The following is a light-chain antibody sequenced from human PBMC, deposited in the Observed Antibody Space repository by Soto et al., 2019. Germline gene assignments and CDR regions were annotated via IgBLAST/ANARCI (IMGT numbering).Light chain of an antibody. V-gene: IGLV1-51*01. CDR2: DNN. J-gene: IGLJ2*01. CDR1: SSNIGNNY. Sequence: QSALTQSPSVSAAPGQKVTISCSGSSSNIGNNYVSWYQQLPGTAPKLLIYDNNKRPSGIPDRFSGSKSGTSGTLDITGLRTGDEADYYCATWDGSLPGEVFGGGTKVTVL. CDR3: ATWDGSLPGEV.